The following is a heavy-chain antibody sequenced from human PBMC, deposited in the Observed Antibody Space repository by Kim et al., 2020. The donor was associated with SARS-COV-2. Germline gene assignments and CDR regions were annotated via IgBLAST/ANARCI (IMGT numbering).Heavy chain of an antibody. V-gene: IGHV3-15*01. Sequence: GGSLRLSCAASGFTFSNAWMSWVRQAPGKGLEWVGRIKSKTDGGTTDYAAPVKGRFTISRDDSKNTLYLQMNSLKTEDTAVYYCTTDTNPSYDYGDYEGVNRGFDYWGQGTLVTVSS. D-gene: IGHD4-17*01. J-gene: IGHJ4*02. CDR3: TTDTNPSYDYGDYEGVNRGFDY. CDR2: IKSKTDGGTT. CDR1: GFTFSNAW.